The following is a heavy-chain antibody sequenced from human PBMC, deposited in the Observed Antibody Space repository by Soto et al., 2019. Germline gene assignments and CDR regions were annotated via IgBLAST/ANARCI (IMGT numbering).Heavy chain of an antibody. V-gene: IGHV3-48*01. J-gene: IGHJ4*02. CDR3: ARGLTTVTTEYYFDY. CDR2: LSSSSSTI. CDR1: GFTFSSYS. D-gene: IGHD4-17*01. Sequence: EVQLVESGGGLVQPGGSLRLSCAASGFTFSSYSMNWVRQAPGKGLEWVSYLSSSSSTIYYADSVKGRFTISRDNAKNSLDLQMNSLIAEDTAVYYCARGLTTVTTEYYFDYWGQVTLVTVSS.